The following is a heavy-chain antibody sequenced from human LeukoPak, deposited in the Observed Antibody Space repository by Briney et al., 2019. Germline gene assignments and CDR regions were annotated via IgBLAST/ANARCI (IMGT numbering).Heavy chain of an antibody. J-gene: IGHJ4*02. CDR3: ARGVYDILTGYLPGDSTFDY. CDR1: GFTFTNYR. Sequence: PGGSLRLSCAVSGFTFTNYRMSWARQSPGKGLEWVANIYLDGSRAYYVDSVKGRFTISRDNAKNSLYLQMNSLRAEDTAVYYCARGVYDILTGYLPGDSTFDYWGQGTLVTVSS. V-gene: IGHV3-7*01. D-gene: IGHD3-9*01. CDR2: IYLDGSRA.